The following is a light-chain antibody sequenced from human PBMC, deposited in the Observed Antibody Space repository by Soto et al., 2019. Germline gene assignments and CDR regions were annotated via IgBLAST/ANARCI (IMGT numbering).Light chain of an antibody. Sequence: QSVLTQAPSVSGAPGQKVTMSCTGSSSNIGAGYDVHWYQQLPGAAPRLLIYADNNRPSGVPDRFSASNSGTSASLAITGLQGEDEAVYYCQSYDTSLSGGIFGAGTKLTVL. V-gene: IGLV1-40*01. CDR3: QSYDTSLSGGI. CDR1: SSNIGAGYD. J-gene: IGLJ2*01. CDR2: ADN.